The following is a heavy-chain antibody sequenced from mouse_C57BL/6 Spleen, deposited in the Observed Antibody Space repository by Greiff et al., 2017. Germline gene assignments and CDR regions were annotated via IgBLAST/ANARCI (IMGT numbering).Heavy chain of an antibody. V-gene: IGHV1-26*01. CDR1: GYTFTDYY. D-gene: IGHD1-1*01. Sequence: EVQLQQSGPELVKPGASVKISCTASGYTFTDYYMNWVKQSHGKSLEWIGDINPNNGGTSYNQKFKGKATLTVDKSSSTAYMELRSLTSKDSSVYVCARDRDVYPIDYWGQGTTLTVSS. J-gene: IGHJ2*01. CDR3: ARDRDVYPIDY. CDR2: INPNNGGT.